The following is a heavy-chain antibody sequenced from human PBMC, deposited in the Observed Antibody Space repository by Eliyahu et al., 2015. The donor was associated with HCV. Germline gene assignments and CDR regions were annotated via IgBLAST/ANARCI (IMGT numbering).Heavy chain of an antibody. CDR1: GGSLSRYY. D-gene: IGHD1-26*01. J-gene: IGHJ4*02. Sequence: QVQLQESGPGLVRPSETLSLXCTVSGGSLSRYYWSWIRQPPGKGLEWIGNIYYSGSTKYNPSVKGRVTISMDTSKNLFSLELNSVTASDTAVYYCARHSWGNSRIRLDYWGQGALVTVSS. V-gene: IGHV4-59*08. CDR3: ARHSWGNSRIRLDY. CDR2: IYYSGST.